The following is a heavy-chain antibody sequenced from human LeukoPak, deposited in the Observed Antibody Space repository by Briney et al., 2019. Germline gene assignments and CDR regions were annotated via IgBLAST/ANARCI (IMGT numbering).Heavy chain of an antibody. J-gene: IGHJ4*02. Sequence: GESLKISCKGSGYSFTNYWIGWVRQMPGKGLEWMGIIYPGDSDTRYIPSFQGQVTISADRSINTAYLQWSSLKASDAAMYYCARRVDSYWFFDYWGQGTLVTVSS. V-gene: IGHV5-51*01. CDR3: ARRVDSYWFFDY. CDR2: IYPGDSDT. CDR1: GYSFTNYW. D-gene: IGHD1-26*01.